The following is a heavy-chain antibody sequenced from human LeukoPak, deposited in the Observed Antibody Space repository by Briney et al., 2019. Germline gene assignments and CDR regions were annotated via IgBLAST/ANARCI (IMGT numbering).Heavy chain of an antibody. J-gene: IGHJ3*01. CDR1: GFTFSSYA. Sequence: GGSLRLSCAASGFTFSSYAMSWVRQAPGKGLEWVSAISGSGGSTYYADSVKGRLTISRDNSKNTLYLQMNTLRAEDTAVYYCARRDGYNFGGGFDVWGQGTMVTVSS. CDR3: ARRDGYNFGGGFDV. V-gene: IGHV3-23*01. D-gene: IGHD5-24*01. CDR2: ISGSGGST.